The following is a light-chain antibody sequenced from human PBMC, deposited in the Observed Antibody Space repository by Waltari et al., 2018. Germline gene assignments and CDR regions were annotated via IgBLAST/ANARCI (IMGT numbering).Light chain of an antibody. CDR3: CLHGGSSWV. CDR2: EGT. Sequence: QSALTQPASVSGSPGQSITISRPGTRSDVGNYNLVSWYQQHPGKAPKFIIYEGTKRPSGVSDRFSGSNSGITASLTISGLQAEDEADYYCCLHGGSSWVFGGGTKLTVI. J-gene: IGLJ3*02. V-gene: IGLV2-23*01. CDR1: RSDVGNYNL.